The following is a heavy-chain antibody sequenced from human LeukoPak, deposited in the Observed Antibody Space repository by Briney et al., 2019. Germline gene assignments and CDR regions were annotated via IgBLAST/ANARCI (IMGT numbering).Heavy chain of an antibody. Sequence: SETLSLTCTVSGYSISSGYYWGWIRQPPGKGLEWIGSIYHSGSTYYNPSLKSRVTISVDTSKNQFSLKLSSVTAADTAVYYCARWEGVSGAFDIWGQGTMVTVSS. D-gene: IGHD1-26*01. J-gene: IGHJ3*02. CDR2: IYHSGST. CDR1: GYSISSGYY. CDR3: ARWEGVSGAFDI. V-gene: IGHV4-38-2*02.